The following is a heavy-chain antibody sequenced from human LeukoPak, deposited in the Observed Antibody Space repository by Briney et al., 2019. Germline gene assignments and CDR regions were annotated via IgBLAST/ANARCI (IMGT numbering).Heavy chain of an antibody. D-gene: IGHD3-22*01. Sequence: SVKVSCKASGGAFSSYAISWVRQAPGQGLEWMGGIIPIFGTANYAQKFQGRVTITADESTSTAYMELSSLRSEDTAVYYCARPSLYYYDSSGYYYRWDYWGQGTLVTVSS. J-gene: IGHJ4*02. V-gene: IGHV1-69*13. CDR1: GGAFSSYA. CDR3: ARPSLYYYDSSGYYYRWDY. CDR2: IIPIFGTA.